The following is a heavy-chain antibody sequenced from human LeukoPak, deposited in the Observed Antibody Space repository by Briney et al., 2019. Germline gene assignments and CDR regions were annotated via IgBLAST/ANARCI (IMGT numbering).Heavy chain of an antibody. CDR2: IYSGGSI. CDR1: GFSVSDNY. Sequence: GGSLRLSCAVSGFSVSDNYMIWVRQPPGKGLEWLSVIYSGGSINYADSVDGRFTISRDDAKNTLHLQMNSLRGDDTAVYYCARGAPGVGVVNQFGYWGQGTQVIVSS. J-gene: IGHJ4*02. D-gene: IGHD3-3*01. CDR3: ARGAPGVGVVNQFGY. V-gene: IGHV3-53*01.